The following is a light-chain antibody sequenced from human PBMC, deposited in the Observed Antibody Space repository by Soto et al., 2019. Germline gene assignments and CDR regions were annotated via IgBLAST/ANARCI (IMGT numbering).Light chain of an antibody. J-gene: IGLJ1*01. Sequence: SYELTQPPSVSVSPGQTANITCSGDKLGDKYACWYQQKPGQSPVQVLYQDSKRPSGIPERFSGSNSGNTATLTISGTQAMDEADYYCQAWDSSTVVFGTGTKLTVL. CDR3: QAWDSSTVV. CDR1: KLGDKY. CDR2: QDS. V-gene: IGLV3-1*01.